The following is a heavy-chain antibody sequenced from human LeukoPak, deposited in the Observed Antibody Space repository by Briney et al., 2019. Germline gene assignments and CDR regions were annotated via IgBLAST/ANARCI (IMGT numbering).Heavy chain of an antibody. V-gene: IGHV3-7*01. J-gene: IGHJ4*02. CDR3: TTLTVASIDY. Sequence: GGSLTLSCAASGFTFSRYWMTWVRQSPGKGLEWVANINQDGSEKYYGDSVTGRFTISRDNAENSLFLQMNSLRADDTGVYYCTTLTVASIDYWGQGTLATVSS. CDR1: GFTFSRYW. D-gene: IGHD6-19*01. CDR2: INQDGSEK.